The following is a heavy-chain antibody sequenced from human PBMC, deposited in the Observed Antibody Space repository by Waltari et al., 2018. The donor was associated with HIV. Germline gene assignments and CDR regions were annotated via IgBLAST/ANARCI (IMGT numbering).Heavy chain of an antibody. CDR1: GYTFTSYG. V-gene: IGHV1-18*01. CDR3: ARVPRQSGMYSSSWYSDY. CDR2: ISAYNGNT. J-gene: IGHJ4*02. Sequence: QVQLVQSGAEVKKPGASVKVSCKASGYTFTSYGISWVRQAPGQGLEWMGWISAYNGNTNYAQKLQGRVTMTTDTSTSTAYMELRSLRSDDTAVYYCARVPRQSGMYSSSWYSDYWGQGTLVTVSS. D-gene: IGHD6-13*01.